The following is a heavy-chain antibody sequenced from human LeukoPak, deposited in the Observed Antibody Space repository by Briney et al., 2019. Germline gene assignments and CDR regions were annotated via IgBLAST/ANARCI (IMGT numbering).Heavy chain of an antibody. CDR1: GFTFGDYA. V-gene: IGHV3-49*03. CDR3: TRDYGFWSDYSNLSFDY. Sequence: GGSLRLSCTASGFTFGDYAMSWFRQAPGKGLEWVGFIRSKAYGGTTEYAASVKGRFTISRDDSKSIAYLQMNSLKTEDTAVYYCTRDYGFWSDYSNLSFDYWGQGTLVTVSS. J-gene: IGHJ4*02. CDR2: IRSKAYGGTT. D-gene: IGHD3-3*01.